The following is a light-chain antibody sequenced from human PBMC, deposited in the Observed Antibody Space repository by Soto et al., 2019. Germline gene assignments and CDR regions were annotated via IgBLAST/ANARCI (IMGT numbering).Light chain of an antibody. CDR2: GAS. CDR1: QTVTRSY. J-gene: IGKJ1*01. V-gene: IGKV3-20*01. Sequence: EIVLTQSPATLSVSPGERATLSCRASQTVTRSYLAWYQQKPGQAPRLLIYGASTRATGIPARFSGSGSGTDFTLTITRLEPEDFAVYYCQQYLNSPWTFGQGTKVDIK. CDR3: QQYLNSPWT.